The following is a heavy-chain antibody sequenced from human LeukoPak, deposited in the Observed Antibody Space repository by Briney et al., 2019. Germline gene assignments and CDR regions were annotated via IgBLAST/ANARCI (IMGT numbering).Heavy chain of an antibody. J-gene: IGHJ4*02. CDR2: ISSSGSTR. CDR1: GFTFSSYE. Sequence: GGSLRLSCAASGFTFSSYEMNWVRQAPGKGLEWVSYISSSGSTRTYADSVKGRFTISRDNAKNSLYLEMNSLRAEDTAVYYCTREIVSAVAGNFDYWGQGTLVTVSS. D-gene: IGHD6-19*01. V-gene: IGHV3-48*03. CDR3: TREIVSAVAGNFDY.